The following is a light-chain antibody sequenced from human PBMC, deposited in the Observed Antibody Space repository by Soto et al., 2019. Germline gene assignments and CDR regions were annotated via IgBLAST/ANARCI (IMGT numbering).Light chain of an antibody. CDR1: QNINTW. CDR2: DAS. J-gene: IGKJ2*01. CDR3: QEYNSYSYT. V-gene: IGKV1-5*01. Sequence: DIQMPQSPSTLSASVGDRVTITCRASQNINTWLAWYQKKPGKAPKLLIYDASSLDSGVPSRFSGSGSVTEFTLTISSLQPDDLATYYCQEYNSYSYTFGQGTKLEI.